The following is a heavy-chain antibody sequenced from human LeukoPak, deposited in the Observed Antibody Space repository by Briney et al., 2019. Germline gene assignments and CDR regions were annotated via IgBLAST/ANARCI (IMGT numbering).Heavy chain of an antibody. CDR2: INHSGST. Sequence: PSETLSLTCAVYGGSFSGYYWSWIRQPPGKGLEWIGEINHSGSTNYNPSLKSRVTISVDTSKNQFSLKLSSVTAADRAVYYCARGWDSYGLGFDYWGQGTLVTVSS. CDR1: GGSFSGYY. CDR3: ARGWDSYGLGFDY. D-gene: IGHD5-18*01. V-gene: IGHV4-34*01. J-gene: IGHJ4*02.